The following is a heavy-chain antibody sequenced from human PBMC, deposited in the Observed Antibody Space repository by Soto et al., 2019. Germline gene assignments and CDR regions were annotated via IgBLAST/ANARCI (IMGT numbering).Heavy chain of an antibody. CDR3: ARDFPGYYFDY. Sequence: VAVISYDGSNKYYADSVKGRFTISRDNSKNTLYLQMNSLRAEDTAVYYCARDFPGYYFDYWGQGTLVTVSS. CDR2: ISYDGSNK. J-gene: IGHJ4*02. V-gene: IGHV3-30-3*01.